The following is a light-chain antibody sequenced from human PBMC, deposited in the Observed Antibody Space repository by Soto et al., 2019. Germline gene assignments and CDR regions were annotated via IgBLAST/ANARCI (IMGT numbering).Light chain of an antibody. CDR2: RVS. CDR3: QQYNKWPRT. Sequence: EIVMTQSPATLSVSPGERATLSCRASQSVSSNLAWYQQKPGQAPRLLISRVSTRATGIPARFSGSGSGTEFTLTCSSLQSEDFAVYHCQQYNKWPRTFGGGTKVEIK. CDR1: QSVSSN. V-gene: IGKV3-15*01. J-gene: IGKJ4*02.